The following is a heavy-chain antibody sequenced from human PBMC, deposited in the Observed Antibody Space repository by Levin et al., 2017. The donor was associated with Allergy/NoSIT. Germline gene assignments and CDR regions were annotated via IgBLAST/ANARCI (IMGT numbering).Heavy chain of an antibody. J-gene: IGHJ6*02. Sequence: ASVKVFCKASGYTFTSYDINWVRQATGQGLEWMGWMNPNSGNTGYAQKFQGRVTMTRNTSISTAYMELSSLRSEDTAVYYCARVELIQLWFKGTYYYYGMDVWGQGTTVTVSS. CDR3: ARVELIQLWFKGTYYYYGMDV. V-gene: IGHV1-8*01. CDR2: MNPNSGNT. D-gene: IGHD5-18*01. CDR1: GYTFTSYD.